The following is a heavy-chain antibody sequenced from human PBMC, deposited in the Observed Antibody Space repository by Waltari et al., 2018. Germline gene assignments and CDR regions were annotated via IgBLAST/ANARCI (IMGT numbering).Heavy chain of an antibody. V-gene: IGHV4-34*01. Sequence: QVQLQQWGAGLLKPSETLSLTCAVYGGSFSGYYRTWIRQPPGKGLEWIGEINHSGSTNYNPSLKSRVTISVDTSKNQFSLKLSSVTAADTAVYYCARTRVRGVIKYYFDYWGQGTLVTVSS. D-gene: IGHD3-10*01. CDR1: GGSFSGYY. J-gene: IGHJ4*02. CDR3: ARTRVRGVIKYYFDY. CDR2: INHSGST.